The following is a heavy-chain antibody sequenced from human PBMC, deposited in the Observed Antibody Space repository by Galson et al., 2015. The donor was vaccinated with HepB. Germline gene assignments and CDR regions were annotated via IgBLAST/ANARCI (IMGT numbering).Heavy chain of an antibody. D-gene: IGHD6-13*01. J-gene: IGHJ6*02. Sequence: QSGAEVKKPGASVKVSCKASGYTFTGYYMHWVRQAPGQGLEWMGWINPNSGGTNYAQKFQGWVTMTRDTSISTAYMELSRLRSDDTAVYYCARAAAGIFYYYGMDVWGQGTTVTVSS. CDR1: GYTFTGYY. CDR3: ARAAAGIFYYYGMDV. CDR2: INPNSGGT. V-gene: IGHV1-2*04.